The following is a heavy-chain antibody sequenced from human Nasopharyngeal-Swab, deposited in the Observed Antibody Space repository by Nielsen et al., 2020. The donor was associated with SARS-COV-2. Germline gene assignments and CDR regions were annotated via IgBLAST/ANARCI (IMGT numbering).Heavy chain of an antibody. V-gene: IGHV4-39*07. CDR3: ARDGQYYDSSGYYYSDAFDI. J-gene: IGHJ3*02. D-gene: IGHD3-22*01. Sequence: SETLSLTCTVSGGSISSSSYYWGWIRQPPGKGLEWIGSIYHSGSTYYNPSLMSRVTISVDTSKNQFSLKLSSVTAADTAVYYCARDGQYYDSSGYYYSDAFDIWGQGTMVTVSS. CDR1: GGSISSSSYY. CDR2: IYHSGST.